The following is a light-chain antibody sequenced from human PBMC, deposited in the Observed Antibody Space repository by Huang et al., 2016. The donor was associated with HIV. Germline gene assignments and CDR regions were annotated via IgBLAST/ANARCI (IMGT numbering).Light chain of an antibody. V-gene: IGKV3-11*01. CDR1: QSVGTY. CDR2: DAS. Sequence: ELVLTQSPATLSLSPGERATLSCRASQSVGTYLAWYQQKPGQSPRLRIYDASNRATGIAARFSGRGSGTDFTLTISSLEPEDCAVYYCQQRSNWPPLLTFGPGTKVDIK. J-gene: IGKJ3*01. CDR3: QQRSNWPPLLT.